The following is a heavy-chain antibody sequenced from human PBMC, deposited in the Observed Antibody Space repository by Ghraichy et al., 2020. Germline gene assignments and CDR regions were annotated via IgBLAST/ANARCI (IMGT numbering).Heavy chain of an antibody. V-gene: IGHV1-18*01. J-gene: IGHJ4*02. D-gene: IGHD3-22*01. CDR2: ISAYNGNT. CDR3: ARTYYYDSSGYYFDDY. CDR1: GYTFTSYG. Sequence: ASVKVSCKASGYTFTSYGISWVRQAPGQGLEWMGWISAYNGNTNYAQKLQGRVTMTTDTSTSTAYMELRSLRSDDTAVYYCARTYYYDSSGYYFDDYWGQGTLVTVSS.